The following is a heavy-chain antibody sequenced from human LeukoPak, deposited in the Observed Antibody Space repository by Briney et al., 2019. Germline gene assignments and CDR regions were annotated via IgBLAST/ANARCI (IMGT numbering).Heavy chain of an antibody. CDR3: ARRGSSSSGED. V-gene: IGHV5-51*01. Sequence: HGESLKISCKGSEHSFTNYWIGWVRQLPGKGLEWMGILYPGDSDIRCSPSFQGQVTISVDKSANTAYLQWSSLKASDSAIYYCARRGSSSSGEDWGQGTLVTVSS. CDR1: EHSFTNYW. J-gene: IGHJ4*02. CDR2: LYPGDSDI. D-gene: IGHD6-6*01.